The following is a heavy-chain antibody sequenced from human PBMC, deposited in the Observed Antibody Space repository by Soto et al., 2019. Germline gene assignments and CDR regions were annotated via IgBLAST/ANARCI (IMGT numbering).Heavy chain of an antibody. CDR3: ARALHTYYYDSSGYSIDY. CDR1: GFTFSSYG. Sequence: GSLRLSCAASGFTFSSYGMHWVRQAPGKGLEWVAVIWYDGSNKYFADSVKGRFTISRDNSKNMLYLQMNSLRAEDTAVYYCARALHTYYYDSSGYSIDYWGQGTLVTVSS. J-gene: IGHJ4*02. D-gene: IGHD3-22*01. CDR2: IWYDGSNK. V-gene: IGHV3-33*01.